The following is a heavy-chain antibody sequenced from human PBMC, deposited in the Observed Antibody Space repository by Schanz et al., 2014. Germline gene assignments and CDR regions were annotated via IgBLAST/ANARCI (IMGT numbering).Heavy chain of an antibody. CDR1: RSTFSSYT. J-gene: IGHJ3*02. CDR2: FIPILDVG. V-gene: IGHV1-69*02. Sequence: QVQLVQSGAEVKKPGSSVKVSCTASRSTFSSYTISWVRQARGQGLEWVGRFIPILDVGNYAQQFQGRVTFTADKSTSTAYMELSSLRYEDTALYYCARGTMPGTFDIWGRGTMVTGSS. D-gene: IGHD2-2*01. CDR3: ARGTMPGTFDI.